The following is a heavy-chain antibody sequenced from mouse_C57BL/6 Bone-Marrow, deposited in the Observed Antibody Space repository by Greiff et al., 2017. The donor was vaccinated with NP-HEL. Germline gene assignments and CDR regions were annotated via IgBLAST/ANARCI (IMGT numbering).Heavy chain of an antibody. CDR2: ISYSGST. D-gene: IGHD2-1*01. CDR3: ARWEGNYWYFDV. CDR1: GYSITSDY. V-gene: IGHV3-8*01. Sequence: EVQRVESGPGLAKPSQTLSLTCSVTGYSITSDYWNWIRKFPGNKLEYMGYISYSGSTYYYPSLNSRISITRDTSNNQYYLQLNSVTTEDTATYYGARWEGNYWYFDVWGTGTTVTVSS. J-gene: IGHJ1*03.